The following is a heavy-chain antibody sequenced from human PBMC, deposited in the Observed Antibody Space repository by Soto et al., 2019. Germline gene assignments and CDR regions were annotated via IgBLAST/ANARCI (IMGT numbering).Heavy chain of an antibody. D-gene: IGHD2-8*01. J-gene: IGHJ5*02. V-gene: IGHV4-30-2*01. CDR2: ISPSGSP. CDR3: ARGVLA. Sequence: SETLSLTCSVSGGSVNRGGYSWSWIRQPPGKGLEWIGFISPSGSPAYNPSLKSRVTISVDRSNNQISLELSPVTAADTAVYYCARGVLAWGPGTLVTVSS. CDR1: GGSVNRGGYS.